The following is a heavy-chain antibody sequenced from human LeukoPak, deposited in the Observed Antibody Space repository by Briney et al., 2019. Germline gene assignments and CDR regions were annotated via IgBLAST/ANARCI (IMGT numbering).Heavy chain of an antibody. V-gene: IGHV3-30-3*01. J-gene: IGHJ5*02. CDR2: ISYDGSNK. D-gene: IGHD3-22*01. Sequence: GGSLRLSCAASGFTFSSYAMHWVRQAPGKGLEWVAVISYDGSNKYYADSVKGRFTISRDNSKNTLYLQMRSLRAEDTAVYYCARAQMAYYYDSSGFLPFDPWGQGTLVTVSS. CDR1: GFTFSSYA. CDR3: ARAQMAYYYDSSGFLPFDP.